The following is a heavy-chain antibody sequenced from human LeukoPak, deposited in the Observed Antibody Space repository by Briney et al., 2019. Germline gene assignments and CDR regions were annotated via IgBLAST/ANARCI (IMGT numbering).Heavy chain of an antibody. CDR1: GGSISNKY. V-gene: IGHV4-59*08. CDR2: IYYSGST. J-gene: IGHJ3*02. CDR3: ARSLVEGAFDI. Sequence: SETLSLTCTVSGGSISNKYWSWIRQPPGKGLEWIGYIYYSGSTNYNPSLKSRVTILVDTSKNQFFLRLNSVTAADTAVYYCARSLVEGAFDIWGQGTMVTVSS. D-gene: IGHD2-2*01.